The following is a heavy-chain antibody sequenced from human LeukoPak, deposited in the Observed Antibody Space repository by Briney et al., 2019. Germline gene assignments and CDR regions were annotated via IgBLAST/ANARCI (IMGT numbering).Heavy chain of an antibody. CDR3: ARPIRITMVRGVILPPAHYGVDV. J-gene: IGHJ6*02. CDR2: ISYDGSNK. V-gene: IGHV3-30*19. CDR1: GFTFSSYG. D-gene: IGHD3-10*01. Sequence: PGGSLRLSCAASGFTFSSYGMHWVRQAPGKGLEWVAVISYDGSNKYYADSVKGRFTISRDNSKNTLYLQMNSLRADDTAVYCCARPIRITMVRGVILPPAHYGVDVWGQGTTVTVSS.